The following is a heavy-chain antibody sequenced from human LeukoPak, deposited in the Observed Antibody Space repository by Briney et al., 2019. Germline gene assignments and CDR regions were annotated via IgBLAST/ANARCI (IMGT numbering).Heavy chain of an antibody. V-gene: IGHV3-7*01. Sequence: PGGSLRLSCEASGFSFRNYWMSWVRQAPGRGLEWVSNIKQDGGEKLYVDSVKGRFTISRDNAKNSVFLQMNSLRVEDTAVYYCARVGKNGWDFNHWGQGTLVTVSS. CDR2: IKQDGGEK. CDR1: GFSFRNYW. J-gene: IGHJ4*02. CDR3: ARVGKNGWDFNH. D-gene: IGHD6-19*01.